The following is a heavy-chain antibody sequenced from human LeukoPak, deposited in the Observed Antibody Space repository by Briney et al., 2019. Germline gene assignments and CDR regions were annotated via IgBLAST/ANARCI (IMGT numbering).Heavy chain of an antibody. J-gene: IGHJ4*02. D-gene: IGHD4-17*01. CDR1: GYTFTGYY. V-gene: IGHV1-2*02. CDR2: INPNSGGT. CDR3: ARDPNGDYDFDY. Sequence: ASVKVSCKASGYTFTGYYMHWVRQAPGQGLEWMGWINPNSGGTNYPQKLQGRVSMTTDTSTSTAYMELRSLRSDDPAMYYCARDPNGDYDFDYWGQGTLVTVSS.